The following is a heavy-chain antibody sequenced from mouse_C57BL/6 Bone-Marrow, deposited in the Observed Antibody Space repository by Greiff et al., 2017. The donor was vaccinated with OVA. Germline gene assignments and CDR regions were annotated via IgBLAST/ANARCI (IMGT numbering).Heavy chain of an antibody. Sequence: EVMLVESGGGLVKPGGSLKLSCAASGFTFSDYGMHWVRQAPEKGLEWVAYISSGSSTIYYADTVKGGFTISRDNAKNTLFLQMTSLRSEDTAMYYCARINYWYFDVWGTGTTVTVSS. V-gene: IGHV5-17*01. CDR2: ISSGSSTI. CDR1: GFTFSDYG. CDR3: ARINYWYFDV. J-gene: IGHJ1*03.